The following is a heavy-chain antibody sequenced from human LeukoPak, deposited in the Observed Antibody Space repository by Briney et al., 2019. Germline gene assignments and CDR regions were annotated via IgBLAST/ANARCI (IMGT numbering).Heavy chain of an antibody. CDR1: GFTFSSYA. J-gene: IGHJ5*02. Sequence: TGGSLRLSCAASGFTFSSYAMSWVRQAPGKGLEWVSMIHSGDSTYYADSVKGRFTISRDKSKNTLYLQMNSLRAEDTALYYCATRGAWGQGTLVTVSS. V-gene: IGHV3-23*01. CDR3: ATRGA. CDR2: MIHSGDST.